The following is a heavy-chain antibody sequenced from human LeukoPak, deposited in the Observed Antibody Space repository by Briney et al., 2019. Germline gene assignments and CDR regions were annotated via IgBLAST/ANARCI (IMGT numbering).Heavy chain of an antibody. CDR1: GYTLTELS. J-gene: IGHJ3*02. D-gene: IGHD6-13*01. CDR3: ARVREAAARAFDI. CDR2: FDPEDGET. V-gene: IGHV1-24*01. Sequence: ASVKVSCKVSGYTLTELSMHWVRQAPGKGLEWMGGFDPEDGETIYAQKLQGRVTMTTDTSTSTAYMELRSLRSDDTAVYYCARVREAAARAFDIWGQGTMVTVSS.